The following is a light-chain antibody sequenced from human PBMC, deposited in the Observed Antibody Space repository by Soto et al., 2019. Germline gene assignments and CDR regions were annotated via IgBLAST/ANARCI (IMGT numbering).Light chain of an antibody. CDR3: AHSTSFPST. V-gene: IGKV3-20*01. CDR1: RPVGTNN. CDR2: GAS. J-gene: IGKJ4*01. Sequence: GTLSLSQGERAPLSCRGSRPVGTNNLAWYQQKPGQVPRLLIYGASSRATGIPARFSGGGSGTDFTLTISRLESEDFVVYYCAHSTSFPSTFGEGTKVDIK.